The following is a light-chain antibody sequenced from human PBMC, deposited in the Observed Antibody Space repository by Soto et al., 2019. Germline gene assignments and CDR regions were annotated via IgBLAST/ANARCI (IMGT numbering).Light chain of an antibody. CDR3: QQYNNWPRT. J-gene: IGKJ1*01. CDR2: DAS. Sequence: EIVMTQSPATLPVSPGERATLSCRASQSVSSNLAWYQQKPGQAPRFLIYDASTRAAGIPARFSGSGSGTEFTLTISSLQSEDFAVYYCQQYNNWPRTFGQGTKVDIK. CDR1: QSVSSN. V-gene: IGKV3-15*01.